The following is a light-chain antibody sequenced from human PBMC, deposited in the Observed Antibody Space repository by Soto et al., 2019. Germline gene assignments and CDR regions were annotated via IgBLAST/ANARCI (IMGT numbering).Light chain of an antibody. CDR1: QDISSY. J-gene: IGKJ1*01. CDR3: QQLNRFPRT. V-gene: IGKV1-9*01. CDR2: SAS. Sequence: DIQLTQSPSFLSASVGDRVTITCRASQDISSYLAWYQQRPGKVPRFLTHSASTLQSGVPSRFSATGSGTTFTLTISSLQPEDIATYYCQQLNRFPRTFGQGTPVEV.